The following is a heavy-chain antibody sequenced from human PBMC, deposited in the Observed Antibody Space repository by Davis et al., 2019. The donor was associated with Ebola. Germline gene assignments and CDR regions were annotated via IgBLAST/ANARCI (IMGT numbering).Heavy chain of an antibody. CDR3: ATIEDTDMVGAFDM. CDR2: TFHSGTP. J-gene: IGHJ3*02. Sequence: MPSETLSLTCTVSGGSISNYYWSWIRQPPGKGLKWIGSTFHSGTPNYNPSLKSRVTISVDTAKNQLSLKLSSLTAADTAVYYCATIEDTDMVGAFDMWGQGTKVTVSS. CDR1: GGSISNYY. V-gene: IGHV4-59*08. D-gene: IGHD5-18*01.